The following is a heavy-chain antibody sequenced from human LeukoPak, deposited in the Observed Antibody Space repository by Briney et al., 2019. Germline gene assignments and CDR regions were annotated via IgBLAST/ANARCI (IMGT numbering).Heavy chain of an antibody. CDR3: ASLPMVRGVIIP. CDR1: GFTFSDYY. CDR2: ISSSSSYT. D-gene: IGHD3-10*01. V-gene: IGHV3-11*06. Sequence: PGGSLRLSCAASGFTFSDYYMSWIRQAPGKGLEWVSYISSSSSYTNYADSVKGRFTISRDNAKNSLYLQMNSLRADDTAVYYCASLPMVRGVIIPWGQGTLVTVSS. J-gene: IGHJ4*02.